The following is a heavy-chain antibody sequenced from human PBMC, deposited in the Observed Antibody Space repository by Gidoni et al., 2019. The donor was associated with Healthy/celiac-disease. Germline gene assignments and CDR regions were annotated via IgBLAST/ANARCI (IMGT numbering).Heavy chain of an antibody. Sequence: QVQLVESGGGVVQPGRSLRLSCAASGFTFSSYAMHWVRQAPGKGLEWVAVISYDGSNKYYADSGKGRFTISRDNSKNTLYLQMNSLRAEDTAVYYCARPQYRGSYPAGVGYWGQGTLVTVSS. D-gene: IGHD1-26*01. J-gene: IGHJ4*02. V-gene: IGHV3-30-3*01. CDR2: ISYDGSNK. CDR1: GFTFSSYA. CDR3: ARPQYRGSYPAGVGY.